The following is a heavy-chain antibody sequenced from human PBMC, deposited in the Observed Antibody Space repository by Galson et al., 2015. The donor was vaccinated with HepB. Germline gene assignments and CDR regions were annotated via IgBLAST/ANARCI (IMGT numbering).Heavy chain of an antibody. V-gene: IGHV1-46*01. J-gene: IGHJ4*02. CDR3: AREWGGLNYYDSSGYYRAPPLANDY. Sequence: SVKVSCKASGYTFTSYYMHWVRQAPGQGLEWMGIINPSGGSTSYAQKFQGRVTMTRDTSTSTVYMELSSLRSEDTAVYYCAREWGGLNYYDSSGYYRAPPLANDYWGQGTLVTVSS. D-gene: IGHD3-22*01. CDR1: GYTFTSYY. CDR2: INPSGGST.